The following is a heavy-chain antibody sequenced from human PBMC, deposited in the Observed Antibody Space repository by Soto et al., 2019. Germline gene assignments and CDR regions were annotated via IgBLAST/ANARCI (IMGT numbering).Heavy chain of an antibody. CDR2: MNPNSGNT. CDR3: ARGIIGYCSGGSCYPYYYYYMDV. J-gene: IGHJ6*03. Sequence: QVQLVQSGAEVKKPGASVKVSCKASGYTFTSYDINWVRQATGQGLEWMGWMNPNSGNTGYAQKFQGRVTMTRNTSISTAYMELSSLRSEDTAVYYCARGIIGYCSGGSCYPYYYYYMDVWGKGTTVTVSS. D-gene: IGHD2-15*01. V-gene: IGHV1-8*01. CDR1: GYTFTSYD.